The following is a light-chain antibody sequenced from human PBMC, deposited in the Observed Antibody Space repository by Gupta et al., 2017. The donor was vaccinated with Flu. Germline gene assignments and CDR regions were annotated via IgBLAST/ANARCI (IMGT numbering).Light chain of an antibody. V-gene: IGKV3-20*01. J-gene: IGKJ2*03. CDR1: QSVTSSY. CDR2: GAS. Sequence: ELVLTPSPVTPSLSPGERATPSCRASQSVTSSYLAWYQQKPGQAPRLLIYGASSRATGIPDRFSGSGSGTDFTLTISRLEPEDFAVYYCQQYGSSPASFGQGTKLEIK. CDR3: QQYGSSPAS.